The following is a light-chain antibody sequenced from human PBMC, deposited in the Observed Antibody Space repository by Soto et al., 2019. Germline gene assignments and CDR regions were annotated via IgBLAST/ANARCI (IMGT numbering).Light chain of an antibody. CDR1: QTVSSY. Sequence: LTQSPGTLSLSPGERATLSCRASQTVSSYLTWYQQRPGQAPRLLIYGASKRATGIPDRFSGSGSGTDFTLTISRLEPEDFALYYCQQYGTSPITFGQGTRLEIK. V-gene: IGKV3-20*01. CDR3: QQYGTSPIT. CDR2: GAS. J-gene: IGKJ5*01.